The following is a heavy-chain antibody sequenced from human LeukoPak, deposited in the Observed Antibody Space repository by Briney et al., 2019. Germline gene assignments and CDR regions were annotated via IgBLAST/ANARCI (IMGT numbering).Heavy chain of an antibody. CDR2: IHWDDDK. D-gene: IGHD3-22*01. CDR3: IHRAYDRPGYVFDI. J-gene: IGHJ3*02. V-gene: IGHV2-5*02. Sequence: SGPTLVKPTQTLTLTCTFSGFSLSTNGVGVGWIRQPPGKALEWLALIHWDDDKRYSPFLKSRLTITKDTSKNQVVLTMTNMDPGDTATYYCIHRAYDRPGYVFDIWGQGTMVTVSS. CDR1: GFSLSTNGVG.